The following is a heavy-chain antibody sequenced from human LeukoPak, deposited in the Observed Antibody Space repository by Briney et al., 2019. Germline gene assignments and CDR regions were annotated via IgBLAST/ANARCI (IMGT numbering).Heavy chain of an antibody. CDR3: VKDLSYETSGSFFDY. J-gene: IGHJ4*02. V-gene: IGHV3-43*01. CDR1: GFTFEDYT. Sequence: PGGSLRLSCAASGFTFEDYTMHWVRQAPGKTLEWVSLISWDGTTFYADSVKGRFTTSRDNSKDSLYLRMDTLRSEDTAFYYCVKDLSYETSGSFFDYWGQGTLVTVSS. CDR2: ISWDGTT. D-gene: IGHD3-22*01.